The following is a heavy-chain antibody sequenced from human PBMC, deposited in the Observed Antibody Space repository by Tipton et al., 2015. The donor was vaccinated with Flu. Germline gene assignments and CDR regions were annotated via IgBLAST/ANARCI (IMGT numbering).Heavy chain of an antibody. J-gene: IGHJ4*02. CDR2: IWYDGSNK. CDR1: GFTLSDFY. Sequence: QLVQSGGGLIQPGGSLRLSCAASGFTLSDFYMSWVRQAPGKGLEWVAVIWYDGSNKYYADSVKGRFTISRDNSKNTLYLQMNSLRAEDTAVYYCARGVYSSGWYPFFDYWGQGPLVTVSS. CDR3: ARGVYSSGWYPFFDY. D-gene: IGHD6-19*01. V-gene: IGHV3-33*08.